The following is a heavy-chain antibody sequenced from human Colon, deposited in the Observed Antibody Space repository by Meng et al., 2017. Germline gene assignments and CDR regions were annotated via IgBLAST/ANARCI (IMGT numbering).Heavy chain of an antibody. CDR2: INTNTGKP. CDR1: GYTFTTYG. D-gene: IGHD6-25*01. CDR3: ARDSEAADY. Sequence: QVKLVQSGSGLKKPGASVRISCKASGYTFTTYGMNWVRQAPGQGLEWMGWINTNTGKPTYAQGLTGRFVFSLDTSVSTAYLQISSLKAEDTAVYYCARDSEAADYWGQGTLVTVSS. J-gene: IGHJ4*02. V-gene: IGHV7-4-1*02.